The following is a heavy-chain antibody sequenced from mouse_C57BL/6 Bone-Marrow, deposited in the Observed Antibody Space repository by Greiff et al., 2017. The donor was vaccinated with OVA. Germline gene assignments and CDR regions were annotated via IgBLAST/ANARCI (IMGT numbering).Heavy chain of an antibody. J-gene: IGHJ3*01. D-gene: IGHD1-1*01. Sequence: EVQRVESGAELVRPGASVKLSCTASGFNIKDYYMHWVKQRPEQGLEWIGRIDPEDGDTEYAPKFQGKATMTADTSSNTAYLQLSSLTSEDTAVYYCTTEDYGSSSAWFAYWGQGTLVTVSA. CDR2: IDPEDGDT. CDR3: TTEDYGSSSAWFAY. CDR1: GFNIKDYY. V-gene: IGHV14-1*01.